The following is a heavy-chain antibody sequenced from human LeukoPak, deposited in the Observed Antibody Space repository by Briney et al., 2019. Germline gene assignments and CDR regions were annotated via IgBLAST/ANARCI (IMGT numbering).Heavy chain of an antibody. V-gene: IGHV1-69*04. D-gene: IGHD3-10*01. J-gene: IGHJ3*02. CDR2: IIPILGIA. CDR1: GGTFSSYA. Sequence: SVKVSCKASGGTFSSYAISWVRQAPGQGLEWMGRIIPILGIANYAQKFQGRVTITADKSANTAYMELSSLRSEDTAVYYCARVTPYGSGSYYSGAFDIWGQGTMVTVSS. CDR3: ARVTPYGSGSYYSGAFDI.